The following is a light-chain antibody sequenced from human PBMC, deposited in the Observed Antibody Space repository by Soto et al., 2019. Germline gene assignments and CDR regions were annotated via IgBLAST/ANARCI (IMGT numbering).Light chain of an antibody. CDR1: SSDVSGYNY. CDR3: CSYAGSYTFYV. Sequence: QSALTQPRSVSGSPGQSVTISCTGTSSDVSGYNYGSWYQQHPGKAPKLMIYDVSKRPSGVPDRFSGSKSGNTASLTISGLQAEDEADYYCCSYAGSYTFYVFGTGTKVTVL. CDR2: DVS. J-gene: IGLJ1*01. V-gene: IGLV2-11*01.